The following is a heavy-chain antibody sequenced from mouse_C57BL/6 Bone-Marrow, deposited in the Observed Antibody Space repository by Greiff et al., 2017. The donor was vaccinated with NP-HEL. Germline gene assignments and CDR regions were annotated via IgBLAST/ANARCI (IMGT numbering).Heavy chain of an antibody. Sequence: EVQLQESGPGLVKPSQSLSLTCSVTGYSITSGYYWNWIRQFPGNKLEWMGYISYDGSNNYNPSLKNRISITRDTSKNQFFLKLNSVTTEDTATYYCARWLRRHYYFDHWGQGTTLTVSS. CDR2: ISYDGSN. CDR1: GYSITSGYY. CDR3: ARWLRRHYYFDH. J-gene: IGHJ2*01. V-gene: IGHV3-6*01. D-gene: IGHD2-2*01.